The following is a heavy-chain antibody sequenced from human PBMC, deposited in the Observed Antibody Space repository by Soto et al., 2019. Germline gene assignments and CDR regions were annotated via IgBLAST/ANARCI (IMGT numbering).Heavy chain of an antibody. J-gene: IGHJ6*02. V-gene: IGHV1-8*01. D-gene: IGHD3-10*01. CDR3: ARGGTVRGVIIGDDYGMDV. Sequence: QVQLVQSGAEVKKPGASVKVSCKASGYTFTSYDINWVRQATGQGLEWMGWMNPNSGNTGYAQKFQGRVTMTRNTSISTAYMELSSLRSEDTAVYYCARGGTVRGVIIGDDYGMDVWGQGTTVTVSS. CDR2: MNPNSGNT. CDR1: GYTFTSYD.